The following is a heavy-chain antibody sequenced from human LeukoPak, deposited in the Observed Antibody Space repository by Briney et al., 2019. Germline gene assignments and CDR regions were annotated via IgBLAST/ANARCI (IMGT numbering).Heavy chain of an antibody. V-gene: IGHV4-59*12. CDR1: GGSISSYY. Sequence: TETLSLTCTVSGGSISSYYWSWIRQPPGKGLEWIGYIYYSGSTHYNPSLKSRVTISVDTSKNQFSLKLSSVTAADTAVYHCARVTAGALDYWGQGTLVNVSS. J-gene: IGHJ4*02. D-gene: IGHD1-26*01. CDR2: IYYSGST. CDR3: ARVTAGALDY.